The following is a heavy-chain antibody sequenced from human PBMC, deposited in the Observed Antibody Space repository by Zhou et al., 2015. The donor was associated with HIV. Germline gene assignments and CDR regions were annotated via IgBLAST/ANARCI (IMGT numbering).Heavy chain of an antibody. CDR3: ARDLREDWSGYYPIYGMDV. CDR2: IIPIFGTA. D-gene: IGHD3-3*01. Sequence: QVQLVQSGAEVKKPGSSVKVSCRASGGTFSTNGISWVRQAPGQGLEWMGGIIPIFGTANYAQKFQGRVTITADESTSTAYMELSSLRSEDTAVYYCARDLREDWSGYYPIYGMDVWGQGTTVTVS. J-gene: IGHJ6*02. V-gene: IGHV1-69*01. CDR1: GGTFSTNG.